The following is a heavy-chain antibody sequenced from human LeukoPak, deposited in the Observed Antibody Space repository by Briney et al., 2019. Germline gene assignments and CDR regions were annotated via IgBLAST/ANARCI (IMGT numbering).Heavy chain of an antibody. CDR3: GRRRIDCSDTGCYVDY. CDR2: MNPNRGDT. CDR1: GYTFTGYY. D-gene: IGHD2-15*01. Sequence: GASVKVSCKASGYTFTGYYIHWMRQAPGQGLEWMGWMNPNRGDTSYAQKFQGRVTMTRDTPINTACMELSGLTSDDTAVYYCGRRRIDCSDTGCYVDYWGQGALVTVSS. J-gene: IGHJ4*02. V-gene: IGHV1-2*02.